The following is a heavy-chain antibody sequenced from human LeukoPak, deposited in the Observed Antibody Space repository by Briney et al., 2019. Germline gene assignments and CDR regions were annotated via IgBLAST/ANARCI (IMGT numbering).Heavy chain of an antibody. CDR3: AKSRYYDSSGYLDDAFDI. CDR2: ISWNSGSI. J-gene: IGHJ3*02. CDR1: GFTFDDYA. V-gene: IGHV3-9*03. D-gene: IGHD3-22*01. Sequence: PGGSLRLSCAASGFTFDDYAMHWVRQAPGKGLEWVSGISWNSGSIGYADSVKGRFTISRDSAKNSLYLQMNSLRAEDMALYYCAKSRYYDSSGYLDDAFDIWGQGTMVTVSS.